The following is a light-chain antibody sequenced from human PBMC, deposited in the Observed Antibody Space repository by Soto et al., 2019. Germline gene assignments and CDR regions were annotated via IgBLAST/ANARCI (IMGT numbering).Light chain of an antibody. CDR2: GVS. Sequence: QSVLTQPRSVSGSPGQSVTSSCTGTNSDVGGYNYVSWYQHCPGKAPKLMISGVSERPSGVPDRFSGSKSGNTASLTISGLQAEDEADYYCCSYVDTDTWVFGGGTKVTVL. J-gene: IGLJ3*02. CDR1: NSDVGGYNY. V-gene: IGLV2-11*01. CDR3: CSYVDTDTWV.